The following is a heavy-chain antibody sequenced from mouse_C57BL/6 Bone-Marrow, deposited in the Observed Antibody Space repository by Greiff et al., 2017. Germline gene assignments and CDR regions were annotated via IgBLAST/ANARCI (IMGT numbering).Heavy chain of an antibody. Sequence: EVQLQQSGPVLVKPGASVKMSCKASGYTFTDYYMNWVKQSHGKSLEWIGVINPYNGGTSYNQKFKGKATLTVDKSSSTAYMELNSLTSEDSAVYYCARRFPHADYYAMDYWGQGTSVTVSS. CDR3: ARRFPHADYYAMDY. J-gene: IGHJ4*01. CDR2: INPYNGGT. V-gene: IGHV1-19*01. CDR1: GYTFTDYY.